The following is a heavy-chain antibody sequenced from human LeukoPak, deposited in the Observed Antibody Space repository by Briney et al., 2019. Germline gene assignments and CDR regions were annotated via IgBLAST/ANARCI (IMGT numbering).Heavy chain of an antibody. Sequence: GASVKVSCKASGYTFTSYGINWVRQATGQGLEWMGWMNPNSGNTGYAQKFQGRVTMTRNTSISTAYMELSSLRSEDTAVYYCARVFYDILTGYSSGSAYYYYGMDVWGQGTTVTVSS. J-gene: IGHJ6*02. V-gene: IGHV1-8*01. CDR2: MNPNSGNT. CDR3: ARVFYDILTGYSSGSAYYYYGMDV. D-gene: IGHD3-9*01. CDR1: GYTFTSYG.